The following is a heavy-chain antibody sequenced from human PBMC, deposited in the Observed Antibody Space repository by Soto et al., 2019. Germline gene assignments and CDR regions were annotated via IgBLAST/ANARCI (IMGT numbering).Heavy chain of an antibody. CDR3: AKDMGGGLEPLAFDY. CDR2: ISYDGSNK. CDR1: GFTFSSYG. Sequence: QVQLVESGGGVVQPGRSLRLSCAASGFTFSSYGMHWVRQAPGKGLEWVAVISYDGSNKYYADSVKGRFTISRDNSKNTLDLQMNSLRAEDTAVYYCAKDMGGGLEPLAFDYWGQGTLVTVSS. V-gene: IGHV3-30*18. D-gene: IGHD1-1*01. J-gene: IGHJ4*02.